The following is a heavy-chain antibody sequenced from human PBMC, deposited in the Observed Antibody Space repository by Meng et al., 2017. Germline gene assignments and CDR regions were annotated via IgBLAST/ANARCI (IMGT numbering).Heavy chain of an antibody. D-gene: IGHD6-25*01. CDR2: INPKSGDT. J-gene: IGHJ4*02. CDR3: ARDEDISAAGKLFGDY. V-gene: IGHV1-2*06. CDR1: GYNFPDYY. Sequence: VQLVHSGAEVKKPGASVKVSCKPSGYNFPDYYIPWVRRAPGQGLEWMGRINPKSGDTHYAQKFQARVTMTGDTSISTAYMELSGLRSDDTAMYYCARDEDISAAGKLFGDYWGQGTLVTVSS.